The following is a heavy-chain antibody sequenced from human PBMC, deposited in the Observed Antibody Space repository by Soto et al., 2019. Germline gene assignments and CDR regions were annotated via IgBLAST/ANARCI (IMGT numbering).Heavy chain of an antibody. CDR1: GFIFEDYD. CDR3: ARDDRGYVGVSY. D-gene: IGHD5-12*01. J-gene: IGHJ4*02. CDR2: ISSNSGAI. V-gene: IGHV3-9*01. Sequence: GGSLRLSCVASGFIFEDYDMPWVRQVPGKGLEWVSSISSNSGAIKYADSVKGRFTISRDNAKNSLYLQMNSLRAEDTAVYYCARDDRGYVGVSYWGQGTLVTVSS.